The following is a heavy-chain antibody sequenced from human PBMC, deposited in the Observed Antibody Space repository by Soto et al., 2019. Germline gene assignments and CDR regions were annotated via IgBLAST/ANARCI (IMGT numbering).Heavy chain of an antibody. CDR2: INHSGST. CDR3: ARGALNYHLWSGPSNGGMDV. Sequence: PSETLSLTCAVYGGSFSDYSWNWNWIRQPPGKGLEWIGEINHSGSTSHNPSLKSRVTLSLDTSKNQFSLILTSVTAADTAVYYCARGALNYHLWSGPSNGGMDVWGQGTTVTVSS. CDR1: GGSFSDYSWN. D-gene: IGHD3-3*01. J-gene: IGHJ6*02. V-gene: IGHV4-34*01.